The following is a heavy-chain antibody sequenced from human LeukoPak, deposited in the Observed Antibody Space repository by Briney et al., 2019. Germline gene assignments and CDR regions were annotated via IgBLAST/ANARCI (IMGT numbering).Heavy chain of an antibody. V-gene: IGHV3-33*01. D-gene: IGHD2-15*01. CDR3: ARDRSSGAFDY. Sequence: VRSLILSCAASGFTFSSYGMHSVRQAPGRGLEGVAIIWHDGSNKSYADSVKGRFTISRDNSKNTLDLQMNSLRAEDTAVYYCARDRSSGAFDYWGQGTLVTVSS. CDR2: IWHDGSNK. J-gene: IGHJ4*02. CDR1: GFTFSSYG.